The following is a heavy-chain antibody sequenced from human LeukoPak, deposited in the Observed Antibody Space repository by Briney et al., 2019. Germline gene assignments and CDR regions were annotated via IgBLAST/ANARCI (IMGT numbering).Heavy chain of an antibody. CDR1: GFTFSSYR. V-gene: IGHV3-48*02. D-gene: IGHD1-1*01. CDR2: ISSSMSTK. Sequence: QPGGSLRLSRAASGFTFSSYRMNWVRQAPGKGLEWVSFISSSMSTKYYADSAKGRFTISRDNAKNSLYLQMNSLRDEDTAVYYCARGYNYGPPNGMDVWGQGTTVTVSS. J-gene: IGHJ6*02. CDR3: ARGYNYGPPNGMDV.